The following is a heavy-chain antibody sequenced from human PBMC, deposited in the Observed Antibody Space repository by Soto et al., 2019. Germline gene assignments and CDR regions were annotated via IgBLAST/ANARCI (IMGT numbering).Heavy chain of an antibody. CDR2: IFSNDEK. V-gene: IGHV2-26*01. CDR3: ARIDYYDSSGNFDY. CDR1: GFSLSNARMG. Sequence: QVTLKESGPVLVKPTETLTLTCTVSGFSLSNARMGVSWIRQPPGKALEWLAHIFSNDEKSYSTSLKSRLTIXKXTXXSQVVLTMTNMDPVDTATYYCARIDYYDSSGNFDYWGQGTLVTVSS. D-gene: IGHD3-22*01. J-gene: IGHJ4*02.